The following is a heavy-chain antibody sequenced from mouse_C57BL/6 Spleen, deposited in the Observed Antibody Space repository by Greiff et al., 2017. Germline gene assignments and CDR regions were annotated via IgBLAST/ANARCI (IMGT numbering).Heavy chain of an antibody. CDR3: ARVDYGNAYYFDY. CDR2: IPPNSGST. J-gene: IGHJ2*01. CDR1: GYTFTSYW. V-gene: IGHV1-64*01. Sequence: QVQLQQPGAELVKPGASVTLSCKASGYTFTSYWMHWVKQRPGQGLEWIGMIPPNSGSTNYNEKFKSKATLTVDKSSSTAYMRLSSLTSEDSAVYYCARVDYGNAYYFDYWGQGTTLTVSS. D-gene: IGHD1-1*02.